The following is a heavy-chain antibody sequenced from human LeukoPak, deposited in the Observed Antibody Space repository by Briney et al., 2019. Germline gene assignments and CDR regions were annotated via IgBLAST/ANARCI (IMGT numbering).Heavy chain of an antibody. CDR1: GFTFSSYS. CDR2: ISSSSSYI. D-gene: IGHD6-13*01. CDR3: ARAAYSSTWYSRYFDL. J-gene: IGHJ2*01. V-gene: IGHV3-21*01. Sequence: GGSLRLSCAASGFTFSSYSMNWVRQAPGKGLEWVSSISSSSSYIYYADSVKGRFTISRDNAKNSLYLQMNSLRAEDTAVYYCARAAYSSTWYSRYFDLWGRGTLVTVSS.